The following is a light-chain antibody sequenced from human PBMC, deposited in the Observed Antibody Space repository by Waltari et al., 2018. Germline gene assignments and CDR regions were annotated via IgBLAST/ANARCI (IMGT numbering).Light chain of an antibody. CDR2: DAS. CDR1: PNIDSY. Sequence: EIVLTQSPAPLSLSPGERATLSCRASPNIDSYLAWYQLKPGQVPRLLIYDASNRATGIPARFSGSGSGADFTLIISSLEPEDFAVYYCHQRSKWPLTFGGGTKVEIK. V-gene: IGKV3-11*01. CDR3: HQRSKWPLT. J-gene: IGKJ4*01.